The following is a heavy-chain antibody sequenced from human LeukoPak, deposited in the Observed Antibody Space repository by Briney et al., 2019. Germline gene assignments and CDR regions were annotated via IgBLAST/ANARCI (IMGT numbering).Heavy chain of an antibody. CDR2: ISGSGGST. D-gene: IGHD6-13*01. J-gene: IGHJ5*02. Sequence: GGSLRLSCAASGFTFSSYAMSWVRQAPGKGLEWVSAISGSGGSTYDADSVKGRFTISRDNSKNTLYLQINSQRAEDTAVYYCAKTSIAAAFNWFDPWGQGTLVTVSS. CDR1: GFTFSSYA. CDR3: AKTSIAAAFNWFDP. V-gene: IGHV3-23*01.